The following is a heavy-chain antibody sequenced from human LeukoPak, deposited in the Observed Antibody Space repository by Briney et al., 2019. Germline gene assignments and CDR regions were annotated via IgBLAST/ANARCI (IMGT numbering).Heavy chain of an antibody. CDR1: RFIFRNYA. J-gene: IGHJ4*02. CDR2: ISGTADSK. CDR3: AKSVYHSGNY. Sequence: PGGSLRLSCAASRFIFRNYAMSWVRQAPGRGLEWLSIISGTADSKYYADSVKGRFTISRDNPRSTLYLEMNILRAEDTAVYYCAKSVYHSGNYWGQGTLVTVSS. V-gene: IGHV3-23*01. D-gene: IGHD3-10*01.